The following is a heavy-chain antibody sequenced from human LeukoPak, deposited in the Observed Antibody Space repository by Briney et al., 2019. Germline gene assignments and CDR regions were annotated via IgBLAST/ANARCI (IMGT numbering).Heavy chain of an antibody. D-gene: IGHD4-17*01. J-gene: IGHJ4*02. V-gene: IGHV3-73*01. Sequence: GGSLRLSCAASGFTFSGSAMHWVRQASGKGLGWVGRIRSKANSYATAYAASVKGRFTISRDDSKNTAYLQMNSLKTEDTAVYYCTRRQTTVTTLDYWGQGTLVTVSS. CDR2: IRSKANSYAT. CDR3: TRRQTTVTTLDY. CDR1: GFTFSGSA.